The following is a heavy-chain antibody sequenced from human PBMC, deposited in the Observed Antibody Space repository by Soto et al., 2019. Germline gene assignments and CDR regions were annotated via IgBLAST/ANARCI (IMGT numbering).Heavy chain of an antibody. D-gene: IGHD3-22*01. J-gene: IGHJ4*02. CDR1: GFNFRLYP. V-gene: IGHV3-23*01. Sequence: EVQLLESGGGLVQPGGSLRLSCGASGFNFRLYPMAWVRQAPGKGLEWVSSISGSGGSTFYADSVNGRFTISRDNSKNTLYLQMDTLRAWYSAVYYCAKAHTFRFYYFTGGDYWGQGTLVTVSS. CDR2: ISGSGGST. CDR3: AKAHTFRFYYFTGGDY.